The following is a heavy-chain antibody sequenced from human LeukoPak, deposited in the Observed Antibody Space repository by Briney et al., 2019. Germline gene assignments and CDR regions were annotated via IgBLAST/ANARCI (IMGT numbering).Heavy chain of an antibody. CDR1: DVSINSYY. CDR3: ARGRSNYYGMDV. CDR2: IYYNGNT. Sequence: SETLSLTCSVSDVSINSYYWNWIRRPPGKGLEWIGYIYYNGNTNYSPSLKSRVTMSVDTSKNLFSLKVSSVTAADTAVYYCARGRSNYYGMDVWGQGTTVTVSS. V-gene: IGHV4-59*01. D-gene: IGHD1-26*01. J-gene: IGHJ6*02.